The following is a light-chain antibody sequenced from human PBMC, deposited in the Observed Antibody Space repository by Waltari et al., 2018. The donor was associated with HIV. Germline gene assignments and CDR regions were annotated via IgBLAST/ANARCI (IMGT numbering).Light chain of an antibody. V-gene: IGLV2-14*01. CDR1: SSDVGAYNY. Sequence: QSALTQPASVSGSPGQSITISCTGTSSDVGAYNYVSWYQLYPGKAPKVMMFEVNNLPSGVSDRFSGSKSGHPASLTISGLQVEDEAVYFCSSFGRGNTVLFGGGTKVTVL. CDR3: SSFGRGNTVL. CDR2: EVN. J-gene: IGLJ2*01.